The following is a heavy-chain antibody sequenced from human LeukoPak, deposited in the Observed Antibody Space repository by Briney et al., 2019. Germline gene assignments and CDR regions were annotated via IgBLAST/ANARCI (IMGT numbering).Heavy chain of an antibody. V-gene: IGHV3-33*01. D-gene: IGHD3-22*01. CDR2: IWYDGSHQ. J-gene: IGHJ4*02. Sequence: PGGSLRLSCAASGFPFSGSGMHWVRQAPGKGLEWVAVIWYDGSHQYYADSVKGRFTISRDNAKNSLYLQSLYLQMNSLRAEDTAVYYCARAHYSSFDYWGQGTLVTVSS. CDR3: ARAHYSSFDY. CDR1: GFPFSGSG.